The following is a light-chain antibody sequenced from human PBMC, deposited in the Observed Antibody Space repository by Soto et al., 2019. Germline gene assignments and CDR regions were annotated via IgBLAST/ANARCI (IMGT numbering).Light chain of an antibody. CDR1: QLGDKY. CDR3: QAWDSSTAV. Sequence: SYDLTQPPSVSVSPGQTASITRSGDQLGDKYACWYQQKPGQSPVLVIYQDSKRPSGIPERFSGSNSGNTATLTISGTQAMDEADYYCQAWDSSTAVFGGGTQLTVL. CDR2: QDS. J-gene: IGLJ2*01. V-gene: IGLV3-1*01.